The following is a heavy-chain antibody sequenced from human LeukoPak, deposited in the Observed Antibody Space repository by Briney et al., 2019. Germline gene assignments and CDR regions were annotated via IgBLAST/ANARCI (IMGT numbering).Heavy chain of an antibody. CDR2: IIPIFGTA. Sequence: ASVKVSCKASGGTFSSYAISWVRQAPGQGLEWMGGIIPIFGTANYAQKFQGRVTITADESTSTAYMELSSLRSEDTAVYYCARHPPGIAAAGTPRGWFAPWGQGTLVTVSS. V-gene: IGHV1-69*01. CDR3: ARHPPGIAAAGTPRGWFAP. D-gene: IGHD6-13*01. CDR1: GGTFSSYA. J-gene: IGHJ5*02.